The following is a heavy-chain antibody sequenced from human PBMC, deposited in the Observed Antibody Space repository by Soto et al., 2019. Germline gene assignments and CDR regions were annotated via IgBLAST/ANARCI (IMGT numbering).Heavy chain of an antibody. CDR2: IIPILGIA. D-gene: IGHD1-20*01. J-gene: IGHJ6*02. CDR1: GGTFSSYT. CDR3: ARGRDNWNPYYYGMDV. V-gene: IGHV1-69*02. Sequence: ASVKVSCKASGGTFSSYTISWVRQAPGQGLEWMGRIIPILGIANYAQKFQGRVTITADKSTSTAYMELSSLRSEDTAVYFCARGRDNWNPYYYGMDVWGQGTTVTVSS.